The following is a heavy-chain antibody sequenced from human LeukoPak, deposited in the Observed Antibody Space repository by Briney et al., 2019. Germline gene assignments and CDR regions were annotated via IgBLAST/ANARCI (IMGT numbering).Heavy chain of an antibody. J-gene: IGHJ6*04. CDR1: GFTFNRYN. V-gene: IGHV3-21*01. Sequence: PGGSLRLSCAASGFTFNRYNMNWVRQAPGKGLEWVSSISSSDYIYYADSVKGQFTISRDNAKNSLYLQMNSLRVEDTAVYYCARGGSSGWYVDVWGKGTTVTVSS. CDR3: ARGGSSGWYVDV. D-gene: IGHD6-19*01. CDR2: ISSSDYI.